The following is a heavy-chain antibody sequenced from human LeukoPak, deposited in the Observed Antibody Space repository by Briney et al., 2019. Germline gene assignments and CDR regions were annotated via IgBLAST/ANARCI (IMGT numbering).Heavy chain of an antibody. D-gene: IGHD2-2*02. CDR3: ARLVVVPAAIQLGPSYWFDP. CDR1: GGSISSYY. V-gene: IGHV4-4*08. CDR2: IYTSGST. Sequence: PSETLSLTCTVSGGSISSYYWSWIRQPPGKGLEWIGRIYTSGSTNYNPSLKSRVTISVDTSKNQFSLKLSSVTAADTAVYYCARLVVVPAAIQLGPSYWFDPWGQGTLVTVSS. J-gene: IGHJ5*02.